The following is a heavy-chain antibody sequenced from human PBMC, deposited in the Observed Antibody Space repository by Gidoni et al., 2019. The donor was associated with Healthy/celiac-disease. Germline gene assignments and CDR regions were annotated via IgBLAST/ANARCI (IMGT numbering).Heavy chain of an antibody. J-gene: IGHJ4*02. CDR1: GFPVRSYA. Sequence: EVQLLGSGGGLVQTGRSRRLSWAASGFPVRSYAMSWVRQATGKGLEWVSAIIVSGGSTYYADSVKGRFTISRDNSTNTLYLQLNSLRAEDTAVYYCAKTPRGTVVTRFDYWGQGTLVTVSS. V-gene: IGHV3-23*01. D-gene: IGHD2-15*01. CDR2: IIVSGGST. CDR3: AKTPRGTVVTRFDY.